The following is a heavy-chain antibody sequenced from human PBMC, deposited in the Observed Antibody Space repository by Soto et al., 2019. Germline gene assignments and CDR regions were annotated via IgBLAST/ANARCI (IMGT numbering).Heavy chain of an antibody. CDR2: IWYDGSNK. D-gene: IGHD1-1*01. V-gene: IGHV3-33*01. Sequence: QVQLVESGGGVVQPGRSLRLSCAASGFTFSSYGMHWVRQAPGKGLEWVAVIWYDGSNKYYADSVKGRFTISRDNSKNTLYLQMNSLRAEDTAVYYCARTRRNPNDVGFDYWGQGTLVTVSS. CDR3: ARTRRNPNDVGFDY. J-gene: IGHJ4*02. CDR1: GFTFSSYG.